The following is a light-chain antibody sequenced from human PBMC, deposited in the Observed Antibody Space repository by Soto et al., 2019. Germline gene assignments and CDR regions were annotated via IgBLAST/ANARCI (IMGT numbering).Light chain of an antibody. V-gene: IGKV3-15*01. J-gene: IGKJ2*01. CDR2: GAS. Sequence: EIVMTQSPATLSVSPGERATLSCRASQSVYSNLAWYQQKPGQAPRLLIYGASTSATGLPARFSGSGSGTEFTLTISSLQSEDFAVYYCQQYDDWPYTFGQGTKLEIK. CDR1: QSVYSN. CDR3: QQYDDWPYT.